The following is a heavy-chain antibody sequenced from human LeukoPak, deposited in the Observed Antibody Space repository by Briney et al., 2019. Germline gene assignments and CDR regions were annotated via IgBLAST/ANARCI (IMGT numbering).Heavy chain of an antibody. CDR3: ARLFSGRTNWFDP. CDR2: IYYSGST. CDR1: GGSISSSSYY. J-gene: IGHJ5*02. V-gene: IGHV4-39*01. D-gene: IGHD1-14*01. Sequence: PPETLSLTYTVSGGSISSSSYYWGWIRQPPGKGLEWIGSIYYSGSTYYNPSLKSRVTISVDTSKNQFSLKLSSVTAADTAVYYCARLFSGRTNWFDPWGQGTLVTVSS.